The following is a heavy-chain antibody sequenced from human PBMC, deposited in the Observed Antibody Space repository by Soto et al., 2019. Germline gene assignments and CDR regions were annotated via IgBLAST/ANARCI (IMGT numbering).Heavy chain of an antibody. CDR1: GDSINNRNYY. CDR2: ISYSGST. Sequence: QLRLQESGPSLLKPAETLSLTCTLSGDSINNRNYYWAWIRQSPKVGLEWIGGISYSGSTYHNPSLKSRVSMSVDTSKNRFSLTLTSVTAADTAVYYCARTYSEPWASIFYFDSWGQGSLVTVSS. D-gene: IGHD3-16*01. V-gene: IGHV4-39*02. CDR3: ARTYSEPWASIFYFDS. J-gene: IGHJ4*02.